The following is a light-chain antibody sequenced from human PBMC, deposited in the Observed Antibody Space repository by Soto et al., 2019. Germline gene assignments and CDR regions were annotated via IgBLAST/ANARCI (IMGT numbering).Light chain of an antibody. J-gene: IGKJ1*01. Sequence: DIQMTQSPSSLSASVGDRVTITCRASQTVSRYLNWYQQKSGTAPKLLIYAASTLHTGVPSRFSGRGSGTDFTLTISSLQPDDFATYYCQQYNSYSTWTFGQGTKVDIK. CDR2: AAS. V-gene: IGKV1-39*01. CDR3: QQYNSYSTWT. CDR1: QTVSRY.